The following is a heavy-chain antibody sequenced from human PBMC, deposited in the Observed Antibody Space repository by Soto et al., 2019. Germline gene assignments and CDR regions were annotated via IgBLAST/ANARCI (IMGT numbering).Heavy chain of an antibody. D-gene: IGHD3-3*01. Sequence: ASVKVSCKASGGTFSSYAISWVRQAPGQGLEWMGGIIPIFGTANYAQKFQGRVTITADESTSTAYMELSSLRSEDTAVYYCASITIFGVVSNYYYYGMDVWGQGTTVTVSS. CDR2: IIPIFGTA. J-gene: IGHJ6*02. V-gene: IGHV1-69*13. CDR3: ASITIFGVVSNYYYYGMDV. CDR1: GGTFSSYA.